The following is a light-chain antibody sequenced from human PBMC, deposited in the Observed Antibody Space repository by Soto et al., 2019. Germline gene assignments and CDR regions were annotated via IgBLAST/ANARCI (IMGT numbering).Light chain of an antibody. CDR1: QSISNW. Sequence: IQMTKSPSTLSASVGDRVTITCRASQSISNWLAWYQQKPGKAPNLLIYKASSLESGVPLRFSGIGSGTEFTLTISSLQPDDFATYYCQQYQSYSRTFGQGTKVDIK. CDR2: KAS. V-gene: IGKV1-5*03. CDR3: QQYQSYSRT. J-gene: IGKJ1*01.